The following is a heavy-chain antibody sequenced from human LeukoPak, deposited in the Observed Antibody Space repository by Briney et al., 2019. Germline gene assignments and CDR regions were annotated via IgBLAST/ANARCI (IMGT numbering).Heavy chain of an antibody. CDR3: ARIALTRVLHGWFDP. D-gene: IGHD2-15*01. CDR2: INPSGGST. J-gene: IGHJ5*02. CDR1: GYTLTSYY. Sequence: ASVKVSCKASGYTLTSYYMHWVRQAPGQGLEWMGIINPSGGSTSYAQKFRGRVTMTRDTSTSTVYMELSSLRSEDTAVYYYARIALTRVLHGWFDPWGQGTLVTVSS. V-gene: IGHV1-46*01.